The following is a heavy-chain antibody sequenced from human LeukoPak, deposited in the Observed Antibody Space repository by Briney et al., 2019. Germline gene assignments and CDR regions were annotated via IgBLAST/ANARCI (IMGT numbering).Heavy chain of an antibody. CDR1: GGSISSYY. Sequence: SETLSLTCTVSGGSISSYYWSWIRQPPGKGLEWIGDIYYSGSTNYNPSLKSRVTISVDTSKNQFSLKLSSVTAADTAVYYCARDDYDDSTRGLDYWGQGTLVTVSS. D-gene: IGHD4-17*01. CDR2: IYYSGST. J-gene: IGHJ4*02. CDR3: ARDDYDDSTRGLDY. V-gene: IGHV4-59*12.